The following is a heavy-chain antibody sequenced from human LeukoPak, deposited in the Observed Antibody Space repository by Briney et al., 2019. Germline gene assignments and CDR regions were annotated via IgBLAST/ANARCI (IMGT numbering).Heavy chain of an antibody. CDR2: INHSGST. J-gene: IGHJ6*03. Sequence: SETLSLTCAVYGGSFSGYYWSWIRQPPGKGLEWIGEINHSGSTNYNPSLKSRVTISVDTSKNQFSLKLSSVTAADTAVYYCARVTPGWRSGRNYYYYMDVWGKGTTVTISS. V-gene: IGHV4-34*01. D-gene: IGHD1-26*01. CDR3: ARVTPGWRSGRNYYYYMDV. CDR1: GGSFSGYY.